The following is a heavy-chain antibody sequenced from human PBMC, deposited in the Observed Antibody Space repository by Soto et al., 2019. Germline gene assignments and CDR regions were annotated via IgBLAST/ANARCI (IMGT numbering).Heavy chain of an antibody. V-gene: IGHV3-9*01. Sequence: LRLSCVASGFNFDDSAMNWVRQVPGKGLEWVSGITWNSGHILYADSVKGRFTISRDNAKKSLYLELNSLRPEDTALYYCAKGRSSMIVVVMDYWGQGTPVTVSS. CDR1: GFNFDDSA. CDR2: ITWNSGHI. CDR3: AKGRSSMIVVVMDY. D-gene: IGHD3-22*01. J-gene: IGHJ4*02.